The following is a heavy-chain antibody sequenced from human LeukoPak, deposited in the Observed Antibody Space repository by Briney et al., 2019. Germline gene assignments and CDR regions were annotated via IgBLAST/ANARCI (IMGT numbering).Heavy chain of an antibody. CDR3: AGSYSSTWYSTFDI. D-gene: IGHD6-13*01. CDR2: INYSGNT. V-gene: IGHV4-59*05. J-gene: IGHJ3*02. CDR1: GFTFSSYA. Sequence: GSLRLSCAASGFTFSSYAMSWVRQPPGKGLEWIGSINYSGNTYCNPSLKSRVTISVDTSKNHFSLNLSSVTAAETAIYYCAGSYSSTWYSTFDIWGQGTMVTVSS.